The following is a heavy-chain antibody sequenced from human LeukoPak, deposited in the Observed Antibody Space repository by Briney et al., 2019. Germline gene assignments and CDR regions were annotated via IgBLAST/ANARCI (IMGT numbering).Heavy chain of an antibody. CDR3: ARGEF. J-gene: IGHJ4*02. V-gene: IGHV3-7*04. CDR2: IKESASEI. CDR1: GFSLSNYW. Sequence: VGSLRLSCATSGFSLSNYWMGWVRQAPGKGLEWVATIKESASEIIYADSVKGRFTVSRDNAKRSLFLQMNSLRVEDTAVYYCARGEFWGQGTLVTVSS.